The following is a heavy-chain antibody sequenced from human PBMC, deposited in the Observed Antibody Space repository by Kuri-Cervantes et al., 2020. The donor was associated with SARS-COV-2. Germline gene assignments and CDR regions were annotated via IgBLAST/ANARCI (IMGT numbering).Heavy chain of an antibody. CDR1: GGSISSSNSY. CDR2: IDYSGAS. Sequence: SETLSLTCSVSGGSISSSNSYWSWIRQSPGKGLEWIGYIDYSGASYYNPSLKSRVTISVDTSKNQFSLKLSSVTAADTAVYYCARPTGDQGAFDIWGQGTMVTVSS. V-gene: IGHV4-30-4*08. CDR3: ARPTGDQGAFDI. J-gene: IGHJ3*02. D-gene: IGHD7-27*01.